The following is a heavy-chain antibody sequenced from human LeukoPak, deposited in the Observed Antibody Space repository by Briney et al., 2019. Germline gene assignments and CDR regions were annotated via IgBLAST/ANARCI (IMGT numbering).Heavy chain of an antibody. D-gene: IGHD3-16*02. CDR1: GFTFSSYS. V-gene: IGHV3-21*01. J-gene: IGHJ4*02. Sequence: PGGSLRLSCAASGFTFSSYSMNWVRQAPGKGLEWVSSISSSSSYIYYADSVKGRFTISRDNAKNSLYLQTNSLRAEDTAVYYCAAWGSYLAFDYWGQGTLVTVSS. CDR2: ISSSSSYI. CDR3: AAWGSYLAFDY.